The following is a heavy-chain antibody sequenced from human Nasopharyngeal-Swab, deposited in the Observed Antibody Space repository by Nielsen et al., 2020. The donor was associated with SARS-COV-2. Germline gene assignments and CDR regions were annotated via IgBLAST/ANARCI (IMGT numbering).Heavy chain of an antibody. CDR2: IKQDGSEK. J-gene: IGHJ4*02. CDR3: ARSITVDY. Sequence: GALKISCSASGFTFSSYWMSWVRQAPGKGLEWVANIKQDGSEKYYVDSVKGRFTISRDNAKNSLYLQMNSLRAEDTAVYYCARSITVDYWGQGTLVTVSS. CDR1: GFTFSSYW. D-gene: IGHD3-10*01. V-gene: IGHV3-7*01.